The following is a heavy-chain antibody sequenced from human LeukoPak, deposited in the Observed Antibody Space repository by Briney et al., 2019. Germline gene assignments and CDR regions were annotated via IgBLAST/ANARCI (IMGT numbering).Heavy chain of an antibody. Sequence: GASVKVSCKASGFTFTSHDYNWVRQATGQGLEWMGWMNPNSGNTGYAQRFQGRVTMTRDTSITTVYMELSSLRSEDTAVYYCARLRSGWYGGDYWGQGTLVTVSS. CDR2: MNPNSGNT. CDR3: ARLRSGWYGGDY. CDR1: GFTFTSHD. D-gene: IGHD6-19*01. J-gene: IGHJ4*02. V-gene: IGHV1-8*01.